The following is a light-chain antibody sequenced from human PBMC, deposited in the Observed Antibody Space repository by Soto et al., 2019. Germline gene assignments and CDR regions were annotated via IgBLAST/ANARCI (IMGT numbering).Light chain of an antibody. CDR2: EGS. Sequence: QSALTQPASVSGSPGQSITITCTGASSDVGSYNLVSWYQQHPGTAPKLMIYEGSKRPSGISNRFSGSKSGNTASLTISGRQAEDEADYYCDSYAGSSTWVFGGGTKLTVL. CDR3: DSYAGSSTWV. V-gene: IGLV2-23*01. CDR1: SSDVGSYNL. J-gene: IGLJ3*02.